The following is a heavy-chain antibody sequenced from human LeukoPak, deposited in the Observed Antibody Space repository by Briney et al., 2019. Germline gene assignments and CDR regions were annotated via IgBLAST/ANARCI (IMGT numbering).Heavy chain of an antibody. CDR2: IYYSGST. V-gene: IGHV4-39*07. CDR1: GGSISSSSYY. D-gene: IGHD1-14*01. J-gene: IGHJ3*02. Sequence: PSETLSLTCTVSGGSISSSSYYWGWIRQPPGKGLEWIGSIYYSGSTYYNPSLKSRVTISVDTSKNQFSLKLSSVTAADTAVYYCARESAPVSGDAFDIWGQGTMVTVSS. CDR3: ARESAPVSGDAFDI.